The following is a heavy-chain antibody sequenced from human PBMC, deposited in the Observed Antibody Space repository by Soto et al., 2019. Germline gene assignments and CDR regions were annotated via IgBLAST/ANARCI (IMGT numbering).Heavy chain of an antibody. V-gene: IGHV3-21*01. CDR1: GFTFRTYS. J-gene: IGHJ6*02. CDR3: ARDTQLSFSVYYGMDV. D-gene: IGHD2-15*01. CDR2: ISSSSSYI. Sequence: EVQLVESGGGLVKPGGSLRLSCAASGFTFRTYSMNWVRQAPGKGLEWVSSISSSSSYIYNADSVKGRFTISRDNAKNSLCVQMNSLRAEDTAVYYCARDTQLSFSVYYGMDVWGQGTTVTVSS.